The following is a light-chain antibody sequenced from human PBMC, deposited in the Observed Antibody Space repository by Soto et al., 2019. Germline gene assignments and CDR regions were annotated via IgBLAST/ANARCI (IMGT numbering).Light chain of an antibody. Sequence: EIQLTQSPASLSSSVGDRATMTCRASQSSSDYLNWYQQKRGEAPRLVIYSTSAWPTGVPSKFSGSACGTDFTLTISSLQPEDFAADYCQQSYSTPGTFGQGTKVDIK. CDR2: STS. V-gene: IGKV1-39*01. J-gene: IGKJ1*01. CDR3: QQSYSTPGT. CDR1: QSSSDY.